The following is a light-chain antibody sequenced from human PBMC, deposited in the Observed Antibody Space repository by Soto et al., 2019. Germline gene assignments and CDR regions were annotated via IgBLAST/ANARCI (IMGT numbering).Light chain of an antibody. J-gene: IGLJ2*01. CDR3: QTWGSGIPVV. CDR2: LDSDGSH. Sequence: QLVLTQSPSASASQGASVKLTCTLSGGHSSYAIAWHQQQPGKGPRYLMKLDSDGSHNKGDGIPDRFSGSSSGAERYLTISSLQSEDEADYYCQTWGSGIPVVFGGGTKLTVL. V-gene: IGLV4-69*01. CDR1: GGHSSYA.